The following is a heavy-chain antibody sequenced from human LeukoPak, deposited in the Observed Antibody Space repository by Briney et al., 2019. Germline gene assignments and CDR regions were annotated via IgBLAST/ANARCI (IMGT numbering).Heavy chain of an antibody. J-gene: IGHJ6*04. CDR2: DSISTTGP. CDR3: SKAPLGACAGAACYYFDV. Sequence: PGGALRLSCTASEFCISHYAMSWVCQAPGKGLEWVSADSISTTGPYYASSVRGRFTISRDNSMNTLYLQMNSLRADDTAVYYCSKAPLGACAGAACYYFDVWGKGTTVIVSS. CDR1: EFCISHYA. V-gene: IGHV3-23*05. D-gene: IGHD3-22*01.